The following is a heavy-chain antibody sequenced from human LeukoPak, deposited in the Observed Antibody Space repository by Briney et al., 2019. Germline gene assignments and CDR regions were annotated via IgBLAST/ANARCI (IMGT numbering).Heavy chain of an antibody. Sequence: PGGSLRLSCGVSGFTFSSFTMHWVRQAPGKGLEWVSVILYDGSTKDYADSVKGRFTISRDTSKNTLYLQMNSLSAEDTAVYYCARDPRGPIEYDHSGRDSFDYWGQGTLVTVSS. CDR1: GFTFSSFT. J-gene: IGHJ4*02. CDR2: ILYDGSTK. CDR3: ARDPRGPIEYDHSGRDSFDY. D-gene: IGHD3-22*01. V-gene: IGHV3-30-3*01.